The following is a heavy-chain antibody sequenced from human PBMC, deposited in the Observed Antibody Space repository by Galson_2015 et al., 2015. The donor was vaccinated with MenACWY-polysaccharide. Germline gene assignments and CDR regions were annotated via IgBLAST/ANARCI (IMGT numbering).Heavy chain of an antibody. CDR3: ARENTGVDDGLDF. Sequence: SVKVSCKASGYTFTKFDIYWVRQAPGQGLEWTGWINPDSGKTGYAQKFQGRVTLSRKTSVTTAYMEVTGLRSDDTAVYYCARENTGVDDGLDFWGQGTVVTVAS. J-gene: IGHJ3*01. CDR2: INPDSGKT. CDR1: GYTFTKFD. V-gene: IGHV1-8*01. D-gene: IGHD1-14*01.